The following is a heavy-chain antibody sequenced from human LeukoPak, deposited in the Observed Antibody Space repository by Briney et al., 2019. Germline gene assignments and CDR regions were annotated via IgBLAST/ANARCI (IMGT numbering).Heavy chain of an antibody. V-gene: IGHV1-2*02. Sequence: ASVKVSCKASGYTFTGYYMHWVRQAPGQGLEWMGWINPNSGGTNYAQKFQGRVTMTRNTSISTAYMELSSLRSEDTAVYYCARESLLWFGGLSAFDIWGQGTMVTVSS. D-gene: IGHD3-10*01. CDR3: ARESLLWFGGLSAFDI. CDR2: INPNSGGT. CDR1: GYTFTGYY. J-gene: IGHJ3*02.